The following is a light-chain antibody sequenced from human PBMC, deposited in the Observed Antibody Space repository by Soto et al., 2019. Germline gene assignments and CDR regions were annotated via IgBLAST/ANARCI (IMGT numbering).Light chain of an antibody. CDR2: WAS. CDR1: QSVLYSSNNKNY. CDR3: QQYYSTPYT. J-gene: IGKJ2*01. Sequence: DIVMTQSPDSLAVSLGERATINCKSSQSVLYSSNNKNYLAWYQQKPGQPPKLLIYWASTRESGVPDRFSGSGSGTDLTLTISSLRAEDVAVYYCQQYYSTPYTFGRGTKLEIK. V-gene: IGKV4-1*01.